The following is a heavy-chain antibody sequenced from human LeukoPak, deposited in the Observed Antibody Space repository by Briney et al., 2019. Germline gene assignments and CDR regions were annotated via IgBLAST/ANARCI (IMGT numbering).Heavy chain of an antibody. Sequence: GGSLRLSCAASTFTFSSSAMSWVRQAPGKGLEWVSAISAGADSTYYADSVQGRFTISRDNSKNTLSLQMSGLRAEDTAVYFCARGAYGDYDSWGQGTLVTVSS. CDR3: ARGAYGDYDS. D-gene: IGHD4-17*01. V-gene: IGHV3-23*01. J-gene: IGHJ5*01. CDR1: TFTFSSSA. CDR2: ISAGADST.